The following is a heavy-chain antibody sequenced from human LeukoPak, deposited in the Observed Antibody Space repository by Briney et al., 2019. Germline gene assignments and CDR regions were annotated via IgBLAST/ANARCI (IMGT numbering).Heavy chain of an antibody. V-gene: IGHV3-33*06. Sequence: GRSLRLSCAASGFTFSSYGMHWVRQAPGKGLEWVADIWYDGSNKYYADSVKGRFTISRDNSKNTLYLQMNSLRAEDTAVYYCAKEYCSSTSCYFDYWGQGTLVTVSS. CDR2: IWYDGSNK. CDR3: AKEYCSSTSCYFDY. J-gene: IGHJ4*02. D-gene: IGHD2-2*01. CDR1: GFTFSSYG.